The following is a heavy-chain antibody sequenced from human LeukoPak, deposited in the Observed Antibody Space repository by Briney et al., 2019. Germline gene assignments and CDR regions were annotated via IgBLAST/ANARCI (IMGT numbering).Heavy chain of an antibody. D-gene: IGHD2-2*01. CDR3: ARGYCSSTSCYGGVNDAFDI. J-gene: IGHJ3*02. CDR2: IYSGGST. CDR1: GFTVSSNY. V-gene: IGHV3-66*01. Sequence: RSGGSLRLSCAASGFTVSSNYMSWVRQAPGKGLEGVSVIYSGGSTYYADSVKGRFTISRDNSKNTLYLQMNSLRAEDTAVYYCARGYCSSTSCYGGVNDAFDIWGQGTMVTVSS.